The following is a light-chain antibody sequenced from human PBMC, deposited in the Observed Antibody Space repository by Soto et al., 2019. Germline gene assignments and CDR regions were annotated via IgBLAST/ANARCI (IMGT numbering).Light chain of an antibody. V-gene: IGLV1-44*01. CDR3: AAWDASRNGYV. CDR2: SNY. CDR1: RSNIGSKM. J-gene: IGLJ1*01. Sequence: HSVLTQPPSRSGSPGQRVTICCSGSRSNIGSKMVNWYQQLPGTAPKLLIYSNYQRPSGVPDRFSRSQSGTSASLAISGLQSEDEVDYYCAAWDASRNGYVFGTGSNVTVL.